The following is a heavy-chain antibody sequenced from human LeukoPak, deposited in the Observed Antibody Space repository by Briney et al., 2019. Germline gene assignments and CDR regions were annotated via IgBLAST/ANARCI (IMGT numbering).Heavy chain of an antibody. D-gene: IGHD2-15*01. CDR1: GFAFSGYA. V-gene: IGHV3-64*01. CDR2: ITNNGVNT. Sequence: PGGSLRLSCAASGFAFSGYAMHWVRQAPGKGLAYVSAITNNGVNTYYTNSVKGRFTISRDNSKNTLYLQMGSLRAEDMAVYYCAKDRARCRSGGGSCYGIDYWGQGTLVTVSS. J-gene: IGHJ4*02. CDR3: AKDRARCRSGGGSCYGIDY.